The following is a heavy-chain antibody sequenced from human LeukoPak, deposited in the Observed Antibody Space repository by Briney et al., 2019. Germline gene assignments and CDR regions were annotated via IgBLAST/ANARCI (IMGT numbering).Heavy chain of an antibody. CDR2: ISSRGDST. Sequence: PGGTLTLSCAASGFIFSNYAMSWVRQVPGRGLEWVSSISSRGDSTYDADSVKRRFTISRHNSNNSHYLQMNTERAEDTAVYYCVKGPRPDITVAHTVENWGQGTLVTVSS. D-gene: IGHD6-19*01. J-gene: IGHJ4*02. CDR1: GFIFSNYA. CDR3: VKGPRPDITVAHTVEN. V-gene: IGHV3-23*01.